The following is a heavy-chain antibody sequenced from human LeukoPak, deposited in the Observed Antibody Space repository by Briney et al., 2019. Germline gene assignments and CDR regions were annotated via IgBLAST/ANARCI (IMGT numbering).Heavy chain of an antibody. V-gene: IGHV2-5*02. CDR2: IYGDDDK. Sequence: SGPTLVKPTQTLTLTCTFSGFSFSTSGVGVGWIRQPPGNALEWLALIYGDDDKRYTPSLSSRLTITKDTSKNQVVLTMTNMDPVDTATYYCAHQLSTNAFDIWGQGTMVTVSS. J-gene: IGHJ3*02. CDR3: AHQLSTNAFDI. D-gene: IGHD5-18*01. CDR1: GFSFSTSGVG.